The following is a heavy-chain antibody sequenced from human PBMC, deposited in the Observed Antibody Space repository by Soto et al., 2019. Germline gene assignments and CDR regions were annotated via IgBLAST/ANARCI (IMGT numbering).Heavy chain of an antibody. CDR2: ISAYNGNT. Sequence: QVQLVQSGAEVKKPGASVKVSCKASGYTFTSYGISWVRQAPGQGLEWMGWISAYNGNTNYAQKLQGRVTMTTDTSTSTAYLELRILRSDDTAVYYCAREYKYYYDSSGYSDAFDIWGQGTMVTVSS. CDR3: AREYKYYYDSSGYSDAFDI. J-gene: IGHJ3*02. V-gene: IGHV1-18*01. CDR1: GYTFTSYG. D-gene: IGHD3-22*01.